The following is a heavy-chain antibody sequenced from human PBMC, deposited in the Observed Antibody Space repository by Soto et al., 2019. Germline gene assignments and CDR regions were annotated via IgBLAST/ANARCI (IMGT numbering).Heavy chain of an antibody. CDR1: GFTFSNAW. J-gene: IGHJ3*02. CDR3: TTDTRVGAFDI. CDR2: IKSKTDGGTT. Sequence: VGSLRLSCAASGFTFSNAWMSWVRQAPGKGLEWVGRIKSKTDGGTTDYAAPVKGRFTISRDDSKNTLYLQMNSLKTEDTAVYYCTTDTRVGAFDIWGQGTMVTVSS. V-gene: IGHV3-15*01. D-gene: IGHD3-3*01.